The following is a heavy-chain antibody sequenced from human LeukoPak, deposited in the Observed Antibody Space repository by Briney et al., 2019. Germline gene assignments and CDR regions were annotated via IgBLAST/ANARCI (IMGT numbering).Heavy chain of an antibody. CDR3: ARHGFYGSGSYRSTWFDP. Sequence: SETLSLTCTVSGGSISTSSYYWGWIRHPPGNGLERIGSIYYGGSTYYNPSLRSRVTISVDTSKNQFSLNLSSVTAADTAVYYCARHGFYGSGSYRSTWFDPWGQGTLVTVSS. V-gene: IGHV4-39*01. J-gene: IGHJ5*02. CDR1: GGSISTSSYY. CDR2: IYYGGST. D-gene: IGHD3-10*01.